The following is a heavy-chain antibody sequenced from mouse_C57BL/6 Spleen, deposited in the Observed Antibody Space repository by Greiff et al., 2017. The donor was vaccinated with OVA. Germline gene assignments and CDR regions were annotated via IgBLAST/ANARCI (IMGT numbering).Heavy chain of an antibody. V-gene: IGHV1-26*01. CDR1: GYTFTDYY. J-gene: IGHJ3*01. CDR3: ARSRDAFAY. Sequence: EVQLQQSGPELVKPGASVKISCKASGYTFTDYYMNWVKQSHGKSLEWIGDINPNNGGTSYNQTFKGKATLTVDKSSSTAYLEHRSLTSEDAAVYYWARSRDAFAYWGQGTLVTVSA. CDR2: INPNNGGT.